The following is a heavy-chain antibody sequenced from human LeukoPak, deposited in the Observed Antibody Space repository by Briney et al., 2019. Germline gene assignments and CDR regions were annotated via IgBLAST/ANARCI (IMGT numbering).Heavy chain of an antibody. J-gene: IGHJ6*02. CDR1: GFTFSSYW. CDR3: ARDLKYSSSWYDYYYYGTDV. D-gene: IGHD6-13*01. CDR2: IKQDGSEK. V-gene: IGHV3-7*01. Sequence: GGSLRLSCAASGFTFSSYWMSWVRQAPGKGLEWVANIKQDGSEKYYVDSVKGRFTISRDNAKNSLYLQMNSLRAEDTAVYYCARDLKYSSSWYDYYYYGTDVWGQGTTVTVSS.